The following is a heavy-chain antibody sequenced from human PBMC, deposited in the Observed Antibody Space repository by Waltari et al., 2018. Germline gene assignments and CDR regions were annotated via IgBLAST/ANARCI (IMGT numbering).Heavy chain of an antibody. CDR3: ARVIGGSYSQDAFDI. CDR2: SYYSGST. J-gene: IGHJ3*02. V-gene: IGHV4-31*03. D-gene: IGHD1-26*01. Sequence: QVQLQESGPGLVKPSQPLSLTCTFSGGSISSGGYSWSWIRPHPGKGLEWIGYSYYSGSTYYNPSLKSRVTISVDTSKNQFSLKLSSVTAADTAVYYCARVIGGSYSQDAFDIWGQGTMVTVSS. CDR1: GGSISSGGYS.